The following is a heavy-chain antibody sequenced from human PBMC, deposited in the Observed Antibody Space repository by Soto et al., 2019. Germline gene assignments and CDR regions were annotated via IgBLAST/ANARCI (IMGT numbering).Heavy chain of an antibody. Sequence: EVQLVESGGGLVQPGRSLRLSCAASGFTFDDYAMHWVRQAPGKGLEWVSGISWNSGSIGCADSVKGRFTISRDNAKNSLYLQMNSLRAEDTALYYCAKDMSARPVTPDYWGQGTLVTVSS. CDR2: ISWNSGSI. D-gene: IGHD6-6*01. J-gene: IGHJ4*02. CDR3: AKDMSARPVTPDY. CDR1: GFTFDDYA. V-gene: IGHV3-9*01.